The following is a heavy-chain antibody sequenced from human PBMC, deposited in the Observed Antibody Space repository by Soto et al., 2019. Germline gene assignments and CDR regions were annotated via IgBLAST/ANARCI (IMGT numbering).Heavy chain of an antibody. Sequence: PGGPLSLSCSASGFTFSTYAMSLVRQAPGKELEWVSAISGSGGSTYYADSVKGRFTISRDNFKNTLYLQMNSLRAEDTAVYYCARPVVPAAISWFDPWGQGTLVTGSS. CDR3: ARPVVPAAISWFDP. CDR2: ISGSGGST. J-gene: IGHJ5*02. CDR1: GFTFSTYA. D-gene: IGHD2-2*02. V-gene: IGHV3-23*01.